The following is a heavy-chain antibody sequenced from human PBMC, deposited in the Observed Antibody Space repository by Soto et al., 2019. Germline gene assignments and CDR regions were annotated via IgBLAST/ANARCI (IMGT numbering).Heavy chain of an antibody. D-gene: IGHD5-12*01. J-gene: IGHJ6*03. CDR2: ISSSSSTI. CDR1: GFTFSSYS. Sequence: GGSLRLSCAASGFTFSSYSMNWVRQAPGKGLEWVSYISSSSSTIYYADSVKGRFTISRDNAKNSLYLQMNSLRAEDTAVYYCARSGGYDPYYYYYYMDVWGKGTTVTVSS. CDR3: ARSGGYDPYYYYYYMDV. V-gene: IGHV3-48*01.